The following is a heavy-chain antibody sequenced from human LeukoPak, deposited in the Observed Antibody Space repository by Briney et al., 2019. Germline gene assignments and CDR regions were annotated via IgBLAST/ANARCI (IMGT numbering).Heavy chain of an antibody. V-gene: IGHV4-34*01. CDR2: INHSGST. CDR3: ARDVPYSSGWIRADAFDI. CDR1: GGSFSGYY. D-gene: IGHD6-19*01. Sequence: PSETLSLTCAVYGGSFSGYYWSWIRQPPGKGLEWIGEINHSGSTNYNPSLKSRVTISVDTSKNQFSLKLSSVTAADTAVYYCARDVPYSSGWIRADAFDIWGQGTMVTVSS. J-gene: IGHJ3*02.